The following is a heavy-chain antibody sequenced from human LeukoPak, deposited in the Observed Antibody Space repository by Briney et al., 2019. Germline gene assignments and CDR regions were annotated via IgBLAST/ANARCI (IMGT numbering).Heavy chain of an antibody. CDR3: AKELDITMVRGVSLYFDY. D-gene: IGHD3-10*01. V-gene: IGHV3-23*01. CDR2: ISGSGGST. CDR1: GFTFSSYA. J-gene: IGHJ4*02. Sequence: PGGSLRLSCAASGFTFSSYAMSWVRQAPWKGLEWVSAISGSGGSTYYADSVKGRFTISRDNSKNTLYLQMNSLRAEDTAVYYCAKELDITMVRGVSLYFDYWGQGTLVTVSS.